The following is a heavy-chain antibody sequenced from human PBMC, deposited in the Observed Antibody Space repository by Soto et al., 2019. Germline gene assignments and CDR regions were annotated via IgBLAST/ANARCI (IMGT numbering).Heavy chain of an antibody. CDR1: GGTFSSYT. V-gene: IGHV1-69*08. D-gene: IGHD3-22*01. CDR3: ARDPASGYPRDAFDI. J-gene: IGHJ3*02. Sequence: QVQLVQSGAEVKKPGSSVKVSCKASGGTFSSYTISWVRQAPGQGLEWMGRIIPILGIANYAQKSKGRVTITADKSTSTAYMELSSLRSEDTGVYYCARDPASGYPRDAFDIWGQGTMVTVSS. CDR2: IIPILGIA.